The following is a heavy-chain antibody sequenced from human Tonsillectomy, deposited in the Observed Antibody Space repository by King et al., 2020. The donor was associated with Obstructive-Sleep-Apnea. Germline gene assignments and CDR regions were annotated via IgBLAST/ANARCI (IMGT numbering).Heavy chain of an antibody. J-gene: IGHJ3*02. CDR2: IKQDGSEE. D-gene: IGHD3-10*01. CDR1: GFTFTAYW. CDR3: VRDRLGHLFEGFDI. Sequence: QLVQSGGGLVQPGGSLKLSCAASGFTFTAYWMSWVRQAPGTGLELVANIKQDGSEEYYVDAVKGRFTISRDNAKNSLFLQMNSLRAEDTAVYFCVRDRLGHLFEGFDIWGQGTMVTVSS. V-gene: IGHV3-7*01.